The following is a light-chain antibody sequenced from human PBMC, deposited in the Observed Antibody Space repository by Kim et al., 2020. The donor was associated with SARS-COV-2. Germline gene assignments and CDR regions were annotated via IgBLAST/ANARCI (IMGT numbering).Light chain of an antibody. CDR3: NSWDSSGNHLV. J-gene: IGLJ3*02. CDR1: SLRNYY. Sequence: SSELTQDPAVSVALGQTVRLTCQGDSLRNYYATWYQQRPGQAPVLVLYGKYNRPSGIPDRFSGSASGNTASLTITGAQAEDEADYYCNSWDSSGNHLVFGGGTQLTVL. CDR2: GKY. V-gene: IGLV3-19*01.